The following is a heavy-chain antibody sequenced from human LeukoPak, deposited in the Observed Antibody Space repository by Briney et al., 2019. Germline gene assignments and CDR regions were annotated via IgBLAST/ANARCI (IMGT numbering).Heavy chain of an antibody. V-gene: IGHV4-4*07. D-gene: IGHD2-15*01. J-gene: IGHJ4*02. CDR1: GGSISSYY. CDR3: AREDCSGGSCYSGYRYFDY. CDR2: IYTSGST. Sequence: SETLPLTCTVSGGSISSYYWSWIRQPAGKGLEWIGRIYTSGSTNYNPSLKSRVTMSVDTSKNQFSLKLSSVTAADTAVYYCAREDCSGGSCYSGYRYFDYWGQGTLVTVSS.